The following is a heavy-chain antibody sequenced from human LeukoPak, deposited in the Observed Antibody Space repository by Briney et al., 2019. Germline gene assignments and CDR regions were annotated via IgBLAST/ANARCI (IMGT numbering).Heavy chain of an antibody. CDR1: GFTFSSYE. Sequence: GGSLRLSCAASGFTFSSYEMNWVRQAPGKGLEWVSFIYSDNTHYSDSVKGRFTISRDNHKNTLYLQMNSLRTEDTAIYYCARQQNDYFDYWGQGTLLIVSS. J-gene: IGHJ4*02. V-gene: IGHV3-66*02. CDR2: IYSDNT. CDR3: ARQQNDYFDY. D-gene: IGHD1/OR15-1a*01.